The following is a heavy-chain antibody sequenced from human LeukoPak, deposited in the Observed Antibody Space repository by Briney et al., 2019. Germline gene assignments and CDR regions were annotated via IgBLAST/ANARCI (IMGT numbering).Heavy chain of an antibody. Sequence: GGSLRLSCAASGFTFSYHWMTWVRQAPGKGLEWVANIKNDGTVKNYVDSVKGRFTISRDNAKNSLYLQMNSLRAEDTAVYYCAKSVTYYYDSSGYYAPAYFDYWGQGTLVTVSS. J-gene: IGHJ4*02. CDR2: IKNDGTVK. V-gene: IGHV3-7*03. CDR1: GFTFSYHW. CDR3: AKSVTYYYDSSGYYAPAYFDY. D-gene: IGHD3-22*01.